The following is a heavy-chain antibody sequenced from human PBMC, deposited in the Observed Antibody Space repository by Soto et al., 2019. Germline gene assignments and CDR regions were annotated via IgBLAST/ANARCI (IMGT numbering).Heavy chain of an antibody. CDR3: ARGHQAYSSRPVD. D-gene: IGHD6-13*01. Sequence: ETLSLTCAVYGGSFSGYYWSWIRQPPGKGLEWIGEINHSGSTNYNPSLKSRVTISVDTSKNQFSLKLSSVTAADTAVYYCARGHQAYSSRPVDWGQGTLVTVSS. CDR2: INHSGST. CDR1: GGSFSGYY. V-gene: IGHV4-34*01. J-gene: IGHJ4*02.